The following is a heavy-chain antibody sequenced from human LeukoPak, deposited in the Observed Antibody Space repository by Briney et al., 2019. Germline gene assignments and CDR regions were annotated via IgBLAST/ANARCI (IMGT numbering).Heavy chain of an antibody. V-gene: IGHV1-3*01. CDR1: GYTVTSYA. CDR3: ARGLVVVAAPTDY. CDR2: INAGNGNT. Sequence: ASVKVSCKASGYTVTSYAMHWVRQAPGQRLEWMGWINAGNGNTKYSQKFQGRVTITRDTSASTAYMELSSLRSEDTAVYYCARGLVVVAAPTDYWGQGTLVTVSS. D-gene: IGHD2-15*01. J-gene: IGHJ4*02.